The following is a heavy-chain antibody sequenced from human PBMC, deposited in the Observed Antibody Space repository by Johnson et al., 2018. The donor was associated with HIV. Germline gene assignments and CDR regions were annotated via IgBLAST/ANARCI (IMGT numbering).Heavy chain of an antibody. CDR3: ARDLAVRSGWYAFDI. V-gene: IGHV3-30*02. Sequence: QVQLVESGGGVVQPGGSLRLSCAASGFTFSSYGMHWVRQAPGKGLEWVAFIRYDGSNKYYADSVKGRFTISRDNSKNTLYLQMNSLRADDTAVYYCARDLAVRSGWYAFDIWGQGTMVTVSS. D-gene: IGHD6-13*01. CDR2: IRYDGSNK. CDR1: GFTFSSYG. J-gene: IGHJ3*02.